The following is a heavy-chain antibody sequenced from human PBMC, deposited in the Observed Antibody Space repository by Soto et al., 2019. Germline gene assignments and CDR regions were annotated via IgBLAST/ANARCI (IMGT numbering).Heavy chain of an antibody. CDR1: GGSISSSSYY. D-gene: IGHD4-17*01. Sequence: QLQLQESGPGLVKPSETLSLTCTVSGGSISSSSYYWGWIRQPPGKGLEWIGSIYYSGSTYYNPSLKSRVTISLDTSKNQFSLKLSSVTAADTAVYYCASPGTTVVTPVSAEYFQHWGQGTLVTVSS. V-gene: IGHV4-39*01. CDR2: IYYSGST. CDR3: ASPGTTVVTPVSAEYFQH. J-gene: IGHJ1*01.